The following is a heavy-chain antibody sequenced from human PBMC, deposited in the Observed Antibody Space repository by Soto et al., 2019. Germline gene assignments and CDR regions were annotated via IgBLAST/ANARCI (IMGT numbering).Heavy chain of an antibody. CDR2: IKQDGSEK. D-gene: IGHD3-22*01. CDR1: GFTFSSYW. Sequence: GGSLRLSCAASGFTFSSYWMSWVRQAPGKGLEWVANIKQDGSEKYYVDSVKGRFTISRDNAKNSLYLQMNSLRAEDTAMYYCARLGYYYDSSGYSDAFDIWGQGTMVTVSS. V-gene: IGHV3-7*05. CDR3: ARLGYYYDSSGYSDAFDI. J-gene: IGHJ3*02.